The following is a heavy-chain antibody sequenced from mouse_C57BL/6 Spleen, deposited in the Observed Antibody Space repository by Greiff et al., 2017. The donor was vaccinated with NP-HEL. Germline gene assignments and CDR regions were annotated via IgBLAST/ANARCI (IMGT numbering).Heavy chain of an antibody. CDR1: GYTFTDYY. J-gene: IGHJ4*01. Sequence: EVQLQQSGPELVKPGASVKISCKASGYTFTDYYMNWVKQSHGKSLEWIGDINPNNGGTSYNQKFKGKATLTVDKSSSTAYMELRSLTSEDSAVYYCAIYYDYDDAMDYWGQGTSGTVSS. CDR3: AIYYDYDDAMDY. V-gene: IGHV1-26*01. CDR2: INPNNGGT. D-gene: IGHD2-4*01.